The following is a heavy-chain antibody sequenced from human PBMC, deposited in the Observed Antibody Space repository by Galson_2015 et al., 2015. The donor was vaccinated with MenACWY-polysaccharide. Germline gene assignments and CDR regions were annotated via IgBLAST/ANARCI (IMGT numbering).Heavy chain of an antibody. D-gene: IGHD1-7*01. V-gene: IGHV3-23*01. J-gene: IGHJ4*02. CDR1: GFTFSSYA. Sequence: SLRLSCAASGFTFSSYAMSWVRQAPGKGLGCVSVISGSGDSTYNADSVKGRFTFSRDNSKNTLYLQMNSLRAEDTAVYYCALGNYYFHNWGQGTLVTVSS. CDR2: ISGSGDST. CDR3: ALGNYYFHN.